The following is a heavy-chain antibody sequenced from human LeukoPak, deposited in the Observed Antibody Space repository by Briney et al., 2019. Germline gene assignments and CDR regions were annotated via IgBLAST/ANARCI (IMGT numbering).Heavy chain of an antibody. Sequence: SETLSLTCTVSGYSISSGYYWGWIRQPPGKGLEWIGSIYHSGSTYYNPSLKSRVTISVDTSKNQFSLKLSSVTAADTAVYYCARYERGFSYWGQGTLVTVSS. D-gene: IGHD3-3*01. V-gene: IGHV4-38-2*02. J-gene: IGHJ4*02. CDR1: GYSISSGYY. CDR2: IYHSGST. CDR3: ARYERGFSY.